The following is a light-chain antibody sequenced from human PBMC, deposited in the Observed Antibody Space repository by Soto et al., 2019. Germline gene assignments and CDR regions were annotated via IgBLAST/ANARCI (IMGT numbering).Light chain of an antibody. CDR2: GAS. CDR3: QRHGAT. Sequence: TVLTQSPGTLSLSPGERATLSCRASQSVSSSDLAWYQQKPGQAPRLLIYGASSRATGIPDRFSGSGSGTDFTLTISGLEPEDSAAYYCQRHGATFGQGTKVDI. V-gene: IGKV3-20*01. CDR1: QSVSSSD. J-gene: IGKJ1*01.